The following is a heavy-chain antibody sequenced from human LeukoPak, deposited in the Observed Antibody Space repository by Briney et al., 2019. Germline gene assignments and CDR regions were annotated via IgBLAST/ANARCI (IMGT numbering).Heavy chain of an antibody. V-gene: IGHV1-24*01. Sequence: ASVKVSCKVSGYTLTELSMHWVRQAPGKGLEWMGGFDPEDGETIYAQKFQGRVTMTEDTSTDTAYMELSSLSSEDTAVHYCATVAGRRWENDAFDIWGQGTMVTVSS. D-gene: IGHD6-19*01. CDR3: ATVAGRRWENDAFDI. CDR1: GYTLTELS. CDR2: FDPEDGET. J-gene: IGHJ3*02.